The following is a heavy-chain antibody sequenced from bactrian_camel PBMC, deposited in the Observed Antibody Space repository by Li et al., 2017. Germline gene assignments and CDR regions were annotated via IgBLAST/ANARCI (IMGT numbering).Heavy chain of an antibody. CDR2: INSGGDYT. V-gene: IGHV3S1*01. J-gene: IGHJ6*01. Sequence: HVQLVESGGGLVQPGGSLRLSCAASGFTFSSNWMHWVRQAPGKGLEWVSAINSGGDYTYYADPVKGRFTISRDNAKNTVYLQMNSLELEDTAVYYCVRDYATAAGSWIFAYWGQGTQVTVS. D-gene: IGHD6*01. CDR3: VRDYATAAGSWIFAY. CDR1: GFTFSSNW.